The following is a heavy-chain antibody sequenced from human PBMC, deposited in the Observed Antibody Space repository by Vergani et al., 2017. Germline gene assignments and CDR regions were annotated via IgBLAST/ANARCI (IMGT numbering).Heavy chain of an antibody. CDR3: ARGPSVVVVPAASWGGDY. Sequence: QVQLVQSGAEVKKPGSSVKVSCKASGGTFSSYAISWVRQAPGQGLEWMGRIIPILGIANYAQKFQGRVTITADKSTSTAYMELSSLRSEDTAVYYCARGPSVVVVPAASWGGDYWGQGTLVTVSS. J-gene: IGHJ4*02. CDR1: GGTFSSYA. V-gene: IGHV1-69*04. CDR2: IIPILGIA. D-gene: IGHD2-2*01.